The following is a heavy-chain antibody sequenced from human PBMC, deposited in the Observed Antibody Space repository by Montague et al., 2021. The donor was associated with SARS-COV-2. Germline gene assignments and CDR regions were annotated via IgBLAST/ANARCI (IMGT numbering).Heavy chain of an antibody. CDR1: GGSISSDNW. CDR2: IFHSGTT. CDR3: ARGSWHIVVVTAIRDGYYGMDV. J-gene: IGHJ6*02. D-gene: IGHD2-21*02. Sequence: SETLSLTCTVSGGSISSDNWWTWVRQPPGKGLEWIGDIFHSGTTNYNPSLKSRLTISVDTPKNQFSLKLSSVTAADTAVYYCARGSWHIVVVTAIRDGYYGMDVWGQGTTVTVSS. V-gene: IGHV4-4*02.